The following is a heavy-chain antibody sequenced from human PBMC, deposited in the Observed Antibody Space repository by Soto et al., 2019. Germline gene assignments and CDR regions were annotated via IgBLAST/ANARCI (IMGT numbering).Heavy chain of an antibody. Sequence: QLQLQESGPGLVKPSETLSLTCTVSGGSISSSSYYWGWIRQPPGKGLEWIGSIYYSGSTYYNPSLKXXVXIXXDTSKNQFSLKLSSVTAADTAVYYCARPRDGYTGDWGQGTLVTVSS. J-gene: IGHJ4*02. CDR2: IYYSGST. V-gene: IGHV4-39*01. D-gene: IGHD5-12*01. CDR3: ARPRDGYTGD. CDR1: GGSISSSSYY.